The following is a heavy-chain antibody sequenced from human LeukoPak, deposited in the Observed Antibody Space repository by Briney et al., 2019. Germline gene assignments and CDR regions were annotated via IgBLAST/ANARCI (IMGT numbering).Heavy chain of an antibody. CDR3: VRGGIQVSGIDEIDY. J-gene: IGHJ4*02. CDR2: VGISGDT. D-gene: IGHD6-19*01. Sequence: GGSLRLSCAASGFTFRSYDMHWVRQVTGKGLEWVSAVGISGDTYYAGSVKGRFTISRENAKNSLYLQMNSLTAGDTAVYYCVRGGIQVSGIDEIDYWGQGTLVTVSS. V-gene: IGHV3-13*01. CDR1: GFTFRSYD.